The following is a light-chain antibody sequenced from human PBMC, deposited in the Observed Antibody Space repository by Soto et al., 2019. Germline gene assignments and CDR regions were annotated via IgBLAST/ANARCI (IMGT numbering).Light chain of an antibody. CDR3: TSWTTSTTMI. Sequence: QSVLTQPASVSGSPGQSLTISCTGTSSDVGSYNLVSWYQQLPGKAPKVIICEVNKRPSGVSYRFSGSKSGNTASLTISGLQTEDEADYYCTSWTTSTTMIFGGGTKVTVL. V-gene: IGLV2-14*02. J-gene: IGLJ2*01. CDR2: EVN. CDR1: SSDVGSYNL.